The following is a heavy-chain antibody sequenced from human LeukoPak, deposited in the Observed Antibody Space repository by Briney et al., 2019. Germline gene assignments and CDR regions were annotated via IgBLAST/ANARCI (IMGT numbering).Heavy chain of an antibody. Sequence: PEPVSRTWRVCGGSGRSADYDCGWIRQTPGKGLDWIGSLYYTGSTSYTPSHRSGATISVEPPNNQFSLNLSSVTDEDTAVYYCARPFPSPLRIVVVTSAWYFDFWGRGALVTVSS. V-gene: IGHV4-39*01. CDR1: GGSGRSADYD. D-gene: IGHD2-21*02. J-gene: IGHJ2*01. CDR2: LYYTGST. CDR3: ARPFPSPLRIVVVTSAWYFDF.